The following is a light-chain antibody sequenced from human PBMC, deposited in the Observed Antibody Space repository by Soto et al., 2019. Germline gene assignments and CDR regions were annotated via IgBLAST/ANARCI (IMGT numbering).Light chain of an antibody. CDR1: SSDVDTYKY. CDR2: EVS. CDR3: CSYAGSTTRVL. J-gene: IGLJ2*01. V-gene: IGLV2-14*01. Sequence: QSALTQPASVSGSPGQSIIISCTGTSSDVDTYKYVSWYQQHPGKAPKLMIYEVSHRPSGVSDRFSGSKSGNTASLTISGLHAEDEADYYCCSYAGSTTRVLFGGGTKLTVL.